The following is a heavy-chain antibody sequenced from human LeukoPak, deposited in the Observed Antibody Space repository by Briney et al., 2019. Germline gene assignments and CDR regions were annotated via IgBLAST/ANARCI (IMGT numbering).Heavy chain of an antibody. V-gene: IGHV4-31*03. D-gene: IGHD3-22*01. CDR3: ARHVDYYDSSGFDY. J-gene: IGHJ4*02. CDR1: GGSISSGGYY. Sequence: PSETLSLTCTVSGGSISSGGYYWSWIRQHPGKGLEWIGYIYYSGSTYYNQSLKSRVTISVDTSKNQFSLKLSSVTAADTAVYYCARHVDYYDSSGFDYWGQGTLVTVSS. CDR2: IYYSGST.